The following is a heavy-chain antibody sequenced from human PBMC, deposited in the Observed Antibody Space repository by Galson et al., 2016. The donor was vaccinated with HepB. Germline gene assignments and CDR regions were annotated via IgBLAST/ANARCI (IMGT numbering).Heavy chain of an antibody. CDR1: VYSLTELF. CDR3: STDRCTGGSCYRVDGAFDV. Sequence: SVKVSCKVSVYSLTELFIHWVRQAPGEGLEWMGGFDIEDGEIIFAQKFQGRVSMTEDTSTNKAYMELSSLTSEDTAVYYCSTDRCTGGSCYRVDGAFDVWGQGTMVAVSS. J-gene: IGHJ3*01. CDR2: FDIEDGEI. V-gene: IGHV1-24*01. D-gene: IGHD2-15*01.